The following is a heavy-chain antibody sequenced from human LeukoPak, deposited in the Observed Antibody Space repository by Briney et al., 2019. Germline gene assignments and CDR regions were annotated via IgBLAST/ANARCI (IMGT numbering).Heavy chain of an antibody. CDR3: ARDTLSPWQLVQD. J-gene: IGHJ4*02. CDR2: IYSGGST. CDR1: GFTFSSYA. Sequence: GGSLRLSCAASGFTFSSYAMSWVRQAPGRGLEWVSVIYSGGSTYYADSVKGRFTISRDNSKNTLYLQMNSLRAEDTAVYYCARDTLSPWQLVQDWGQGTLVTVSS. D-gene: IGHD6-6*01. V-gene: IGHV3-66*02.